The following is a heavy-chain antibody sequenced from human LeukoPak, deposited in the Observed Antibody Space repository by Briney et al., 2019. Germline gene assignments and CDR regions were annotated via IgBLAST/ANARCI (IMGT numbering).Heavy chain of an antibody. J-gene: IGHJ4*02. D-gene: IGHD2-15*01. CDR3: AKGRRVVVAATVFDY. Sequence: PGGSLRLSCAASGFTFSSYAMSWVRQAPGKGLEWVSAISGSGGSTYYADSVKGRFTISRDNSKNTLYLQMNSLRAEDTAVYYCAKGRRVVVAATVFDYWGQGTLVTVPS. CDR1: GFTFSSYA. V-gene: IGHV3-23*01. CDR2: ISGSGGST.